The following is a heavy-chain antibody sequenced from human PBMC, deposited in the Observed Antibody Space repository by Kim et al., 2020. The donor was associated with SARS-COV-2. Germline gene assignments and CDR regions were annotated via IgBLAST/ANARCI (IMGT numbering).Heavy chain of an antibody. D-gene: IGHD3-16*01. CDR3: ARLLNTPLVGACDY. J-gene: IGHJ4*02. Sequence: SPSFQGQVTISADTSISTAYLQWSSLKASDTAMYYCARLLNTPLVGACDYWGQGTLVTVSS. V-gene: IGHV5-51*01.